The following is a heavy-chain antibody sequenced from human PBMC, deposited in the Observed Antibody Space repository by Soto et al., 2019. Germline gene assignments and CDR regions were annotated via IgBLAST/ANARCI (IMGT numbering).Heavy chain of an antibody. CDR1: GFTFSNYG. V-gene: IGHV3-30*18. CDR2: ILYDGSNK. Sequence: GGSLRLSWAASGFTFSNYGMHWVRRTPGKGLEWVALILYDGSNKYYADSVKGRFTISRDNSKNTLYLQVSSLRAEDTAVYYCAKSRDAYNFYFYYGMDDWGKGTTVTIS. D-gene: IGHD2-2*01. CDR3: AKSRDAYNFYFYYGMDD. J-gene: IGHJ6*04.